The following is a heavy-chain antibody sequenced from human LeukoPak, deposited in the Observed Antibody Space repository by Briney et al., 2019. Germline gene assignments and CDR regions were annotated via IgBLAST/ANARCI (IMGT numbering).Heavy chain of an antibody. CDR1: GGSISSYY. V-gene: IGHV4-59*01. Sequence: SETLSLTCTVSGGSISSYYWSWIRQPPGKGLEWIGYIYYSGSTNYNPSLKSRVTISVDTPKNQFSLKLSSVTAAETAVYYCAREGRYRYGYNEYHSYMDIWGKGTTVTVSS. CDR2: IYYSGST. J-gene: IGHJ6*03. CDR3: AREGRYRYGYNEYHSYMDI. D-gene: IGHD5-24*01.